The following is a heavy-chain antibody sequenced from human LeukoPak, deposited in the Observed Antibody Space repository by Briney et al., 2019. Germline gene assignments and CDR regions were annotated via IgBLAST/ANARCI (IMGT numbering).Heavy chain of an antibody. CDR1: GFTFSSYS. D-gene: IGHD6-13*01. Sequence: GGSLRLSCAASGFTFSSYSMNWVRQAPGKGLEWVSSISSSSSYIYYADSVKGRFTISRDNSKNTLYLQMNSLRAEDTAVYYCARSRWGIAAADIFDYWGQGTLVTVSS. CDR2: ISSSSSYI. CDR3: ARSRWGIAAADIFDY. J-gene: IGHJ4*02. V-gene: IGHV3-21*04.